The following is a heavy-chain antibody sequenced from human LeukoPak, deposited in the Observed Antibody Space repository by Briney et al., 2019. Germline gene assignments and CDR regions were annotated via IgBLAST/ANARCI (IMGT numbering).Heavy chain of an antibody. J-gene: IGHJ4*02. D-gene: IGHD6-13*01. Sequence: PRGSLRLSCATSVFTFNIYRMQSGRQVPGKGLVWVSRIDSNGGGATYADSVKGRFTTSRDNGNNTMYLQMNSLRAEDTAIYYCARATYSSRWSLDYWGQGALVTVSS. CDR2: IDSNGGGA. CDR3: ARATYSSRWSLDY. V-gene: IGHV3-74*03. CDR1: VFTFNIYR.